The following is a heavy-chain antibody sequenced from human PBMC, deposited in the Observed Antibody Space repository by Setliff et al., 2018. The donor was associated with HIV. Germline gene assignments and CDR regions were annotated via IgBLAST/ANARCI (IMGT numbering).Heavy chain of an antibody. J-gene: IGHJ6*02. V-gene: IGHV4-38-2*01. D-gene: IGHD2-2*01. CDR2: IYHSGSS. Sequence: SETLSLTCAVSGYSITSGYYWGWIRQPPGKGLEWIGSIYHSGSSYFNPTLQSRVTMSADTSKKQFFLKLSSVTAADTAVYYCARVGYCSSTNCYWGRPSYGMGVWGQGTTVTV. CDR1: GYSITSGYY. CDR3: ARVGYCSSTNCYWGRPSYGMGV.